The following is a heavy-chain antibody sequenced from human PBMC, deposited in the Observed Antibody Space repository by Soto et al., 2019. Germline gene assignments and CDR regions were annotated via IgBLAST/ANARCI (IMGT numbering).Heavy chain of an antibody. CDR3: ARGYGDAYYYYGMDV. Sequence: SETLSRTCTVSGGSISSGDYYWSWIRQPPGKGLEWIGYIYYSGSTYYNPSLKSRVTISVDTSKNQFSLKLSSVTAADTAVYYCARGYGDAYYYYGMDVWGQGTTVTVSS. J-gene: IGHJ6*02. CDR2: IYYSGST. D-gene: IGHD4-17*01. V-gene: IGHV4-30-4*01. CDR1: GGSISSGDYY.